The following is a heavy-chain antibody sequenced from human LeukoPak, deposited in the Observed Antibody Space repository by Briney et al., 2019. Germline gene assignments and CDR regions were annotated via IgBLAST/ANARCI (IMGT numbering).Heavy chain of an antibody. D-gene: IGHD6-25*01. V-gene: IGHV4-31*03. Sequence: SETLSLTCTVSGVSISSGGYYWSWIRQHPGKGLEWIGYIYYSGSTYYNPSLKSRVIISVDTSKNQFSLKLSSVTAADTAVYYCARVRPDDAFDIWGQGTMVTVSS. CDR2: IYYSGST. J-gene: IGHJ3*02. CDR3: ARVRPDDAFDI. CDR1: GVSISSGGYY.